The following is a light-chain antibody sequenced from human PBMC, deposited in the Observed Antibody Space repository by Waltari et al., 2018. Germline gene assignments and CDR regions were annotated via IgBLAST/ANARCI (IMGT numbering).Light chain of an antibody. J-gene: IGLJ2*01. CDR1: SGSIASNY. Sequence: NFMLTQPHSVSESPGKTVTISCTRSSGSIASNYVQWYQQRPGRAPTTLIYEVNQRPAGVPDRFSGSIASSSNSASLTISGLKTEDEADYYCQSYDSSNVVFGGGTKLTVL. V-gene: IGLV6-57*04. CDR3: QSYDSSNVV. CDR2: EVN.